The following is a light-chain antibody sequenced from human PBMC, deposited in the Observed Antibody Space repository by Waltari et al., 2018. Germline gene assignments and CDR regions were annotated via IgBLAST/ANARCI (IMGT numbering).Light chain of an antibody. J-gene: IGKJ1*01. CDR1: QSLLHSNGKTY. Sequence: IVMTQSPLSLPVTPGEPASISCKSGQSLLHSNGKTYLDWYLQKPGQSPQLLISLAFNRASGVPDRFSGSGSGTDFTLKISRVEAEDVGVYYCMQSLQTPRTFGQGTKLEIK. CDR3: MQSLQTPRT. CDR2: LAF. V-gene: IGKV2-28*01.